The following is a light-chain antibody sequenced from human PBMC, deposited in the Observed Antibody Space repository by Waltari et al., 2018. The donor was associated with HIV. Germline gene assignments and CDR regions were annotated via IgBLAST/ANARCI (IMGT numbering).Light chain of an antibody. CDR2: EVN. J-gene: IGLJ1*01. V-gene: IGLV2-23*02. CDR1: NSDVGNYNL. CDR3: CSYASSTTYV. Sequence: QSALTQPASVSGSPGQSITISCTGTNSDVGNYNLVSMYHQHPGKAPKLMISEVNKRPSGISERFSGTNSDNTASLTISVLQAEDEADYYGCSYASSTTYVFGTGTKITVL.